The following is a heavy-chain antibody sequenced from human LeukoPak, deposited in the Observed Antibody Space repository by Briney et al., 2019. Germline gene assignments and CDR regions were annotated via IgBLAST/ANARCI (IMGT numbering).Heavy chain of an antibody. V-gene: IGHV4-59*01. CDR2: IYYSGST. CDR1: GGSISSYY. D-gene: IGHD3-22*01. CDR3: ARGYDSSGYYY. Sequence: SETLSLTCTVSGGSISSYYWSWIRQPPGKXXXXIGYIYYSGSTNYNPSLKSRVTISVDTSKNQFSLKLSSVTAADTAVYYCARGYDSSGYYYWGQGTLVTVSS. J-gene: IGHJ4*02.